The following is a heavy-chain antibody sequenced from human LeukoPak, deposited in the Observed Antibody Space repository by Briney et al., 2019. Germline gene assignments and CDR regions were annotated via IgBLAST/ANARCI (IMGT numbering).Heavy chain of an antibody. J-gene: IGHJ4*02. CDR2: IKQDGTEK. D-gene: IGHD3-22*01. V-gene: IGHV3-7*01. CDR3: ASQHSSGYYFI. CDR1: RFTLSSYW. Sequence: GGSLRLSCAASRFTLSSYWMCWVRQAPGKGREWVANIKQDGTEKYYVDSLKGRFTISRDNAKNSLYLQMNSLRVEDTAVYYCASQHSSGYYFIWGQGTLVTVSS.